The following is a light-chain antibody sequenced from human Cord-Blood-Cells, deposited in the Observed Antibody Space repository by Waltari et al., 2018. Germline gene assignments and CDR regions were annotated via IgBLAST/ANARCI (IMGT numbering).Light chain of an antibody. CDR2: YAS. Sequence: EIVLTQSPATLSLSPGERATLSCRASQSFSSYLAWYQQKPGQAPRLLIYYASNRATGIPARFSGSGSGTDFTLTISSLEPEDFAVYYCQQRSNWPLTFGGGTKVEIK. J-gene: IGKJ4*01. CDR3: QQRSNWPLT. CDR1: QSFSSY. V-gene: IGKV3-11*01.